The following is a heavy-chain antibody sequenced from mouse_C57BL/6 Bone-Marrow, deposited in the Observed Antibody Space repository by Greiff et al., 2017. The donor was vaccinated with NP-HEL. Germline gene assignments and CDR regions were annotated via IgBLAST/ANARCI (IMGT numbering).Heavy chain of an antibody. V-gene: IGHV5-12*01. CDR3: ARLDYYGSSYEGYFDV. D-gene: IGHD1-1*01. J-gene: IGHJ1*03. CDR1: GFTFSDYY. Sequence: EVKLMESGGGLVQPGGSLKLSCAASGFTFSDYYMYWVRQTPEKRLEWVAYISNGGGSTYYPDTVKGRFTISRDNAKNTLYLQMSRLKSEDTAMYYCARLDYYGSSYEGYFDVWGTGTTVTVSS. CDR2: ISNGGGST.